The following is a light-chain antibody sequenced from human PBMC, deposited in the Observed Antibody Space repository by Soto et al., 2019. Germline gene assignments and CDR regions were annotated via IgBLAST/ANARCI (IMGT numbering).Light chain of an antibody. CDR2: LGS. Sequence: DTVMTQSPLSLPVTPGEPASISCRSSRNLMHSNGYNYLDWYLQKPGQSPQLLIYLGSNRASGVPDRFSGSGSGTDFILRISRVEAEDVGVYYCMQTLQTPTFGQGTKV. V-gene: IGKV2-28*01. CDR1: RNLMHSNGYNY. CDR3: MQTLQTPT. J-gene: IGKJ1*01.